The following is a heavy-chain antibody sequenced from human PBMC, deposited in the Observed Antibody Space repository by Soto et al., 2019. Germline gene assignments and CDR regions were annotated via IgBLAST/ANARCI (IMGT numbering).Heavy chain of an antibody. J-gene: IGHJ4*02. CDR2: ITATGDRT. Sequence: GGSLRLSCADSGFRFSSYSMSWVRQTPGKGLECVAAITATGDRTYYADSVTGRFTISRDNSKKTHYLQMTSLRAEDTAMYYCATMNGYFEYWGQGTPVTVPQ. CDR1: GFRFSSYS. CDR3: ATMNGYFEY. V-gene: IGHV3-23*01. D-gene: IGHD3-22*01.